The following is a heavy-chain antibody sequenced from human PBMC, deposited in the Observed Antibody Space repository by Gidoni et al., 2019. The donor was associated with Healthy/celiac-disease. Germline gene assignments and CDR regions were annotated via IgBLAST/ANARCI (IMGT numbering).Heavy chain of an antibody. J-gene: IGHJ6*02. Sequence: QVQLVESGGGVVQPGRSLRLSCAASGFTFSSYGMHWVRQGPGKGLEWVAVIWYDGSNKYYADSVKGRFTISRDNSKNTLYLQMNSLRAEDTAVYYCARENYGSGSGYYYYGMDVWGQGTTVTVSS. CDR2: IWYDGSNK. CDR3: ARENYGSGSGYYYYGMDV. CDR1: GFTFSSYG. D-gene: IGHD3-10*01. V-gene: IGHV3-33*01.